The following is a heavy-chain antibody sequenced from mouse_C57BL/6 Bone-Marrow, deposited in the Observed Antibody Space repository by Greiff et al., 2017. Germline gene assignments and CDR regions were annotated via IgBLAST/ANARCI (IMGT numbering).Heavy chain of an antibody. D-gene: IGHD1-1*01. CDR1: GYTFTSYG. CDR2: IYPRSGNT. V-gene: IGHV1-81*01. Sequence: VQLQQSGAELARPAPSVKLSCKASGYTFTSYGISWVKQRTGQGLEWISEIYPRSGNTYYNEKFKGKATLTADKSYSPAYMELRLLTSEDSAVYLCACIRLCYYGGYYAFDDWGKGTSVTVSS. J-gene: IGHJ4*01. CDR3: ACIRLCYYGGYYAFDD.